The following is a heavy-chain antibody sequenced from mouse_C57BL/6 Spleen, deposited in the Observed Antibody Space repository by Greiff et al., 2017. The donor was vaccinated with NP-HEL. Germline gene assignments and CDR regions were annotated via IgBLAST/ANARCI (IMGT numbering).Heavy chain of an antibody. V-gene: IGHV1-15*01. CDR3: TREANWAFDD. D-gene: IGHD4-1*01. J-gene: IGHJ2*01. CDR1: GYTFTDYE. CDR2: IDPETGGT. Sequence: VQLQQSGAELVRPGASVTLSCKASGYTFTDYEMHWVKQTPVHGLEWIGAIDPETGGTAYNQKFKGKAILTADKSSSTAYMELRSLTSEDSAVYYCTREANWAFDDWGQGTTLTVAS.